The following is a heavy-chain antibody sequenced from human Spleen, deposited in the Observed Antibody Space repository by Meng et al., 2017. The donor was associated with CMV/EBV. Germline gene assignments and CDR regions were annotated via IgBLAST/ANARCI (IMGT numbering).Heavy chain of an antibody. Sequence: LTFSSYSMNWVRQAPGKGLEWVSSISSSSTYIYYADSVKGRFTISRDNSLYLQMNSLRAEDTAVYYCARGPGFCTDGSCYGGYFDYWGQGTVVTVSS. CDR1: LTFSSYS. CDR2: ISSSSTYI. CDR3: ARGPGFCTDGSCYGGYFDY. D-gene: IGHD2-15*01. V-gene: IGHV3-21*01. J-gene: IGHJ4*02.